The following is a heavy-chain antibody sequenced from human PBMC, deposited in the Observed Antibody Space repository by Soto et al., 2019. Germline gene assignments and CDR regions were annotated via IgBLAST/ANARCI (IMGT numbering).Heavy chain of an antibody. CDR2: ISYDGSNK. V-gene: IGHV3-30-3*01. Sequence: PGGSLRLSCAASGFTFSSYAMHWVRHAPGEGLEWVAVISYDGSNKYYADSVKGRFTISRDNSKNTLYLQMNSLRAEDTAVYYCARDLAQYYYDSSDGFDYWGQGTLVTVSS. D-gene: IGHD3-22*01. CDR1: GFTFSSYA. CDR3: ARDLAQYYYDSSDGFDY. J-gene: IGHJ4*02.